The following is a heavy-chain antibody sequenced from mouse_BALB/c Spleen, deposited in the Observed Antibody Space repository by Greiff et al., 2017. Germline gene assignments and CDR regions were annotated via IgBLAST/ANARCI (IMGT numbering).Heavy chain of an antibody. V-gene: IGHV1S53*03. CDR2: ISPGNGDI. D-gene: IGHD2-4*01. Sequence: QVQLQQSDTELVKPGASVKISCKASGYTFTDHAIHWVKQRPEQGLEWIGYISPGNGDIKYNEKFKGKATLTADKSSSTAYMQLNSLTSEDSAVYFCAIYYDFPYWYFDVWGAGTTVTVSS. CDR1: GYTFTDHA. CDR3: AIYYDFPYWYFDV. J-gene: IGHJ1*01.